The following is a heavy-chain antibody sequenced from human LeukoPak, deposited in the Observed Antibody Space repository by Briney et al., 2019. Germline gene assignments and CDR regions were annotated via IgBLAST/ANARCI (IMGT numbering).Heavy chain of an antibody. CDR2: ISSSGSTI. CDR1: GFTFSSYE. V-gene: IGHV3-48*03. D-gene: IGHD3-16*01. CDR3: ARVLGALGSYLGY. J-gene: IGHJ4*02. Sequence: GGSLRLSCAASGFTFSSYEMNRVRQAPGKGLEWVSYISSSGSTIYYADSVKGRFTISRDNAKNSLYLQMNSLRAEDTAVYYCARVLGALGSYLGYWGQGTLVTVSS.